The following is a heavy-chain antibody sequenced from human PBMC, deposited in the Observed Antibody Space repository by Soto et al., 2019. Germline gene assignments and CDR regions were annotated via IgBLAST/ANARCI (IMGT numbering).Heavy chain of an antibody. Sequence: SETLSLTCTFSGSSIIGYYWTWIRQSPERGLEWIGYIHYSGSANYNPSLNSRLTMSVDRSKSQFSMKLASVTAADTAVYYCAGGVGGSGLNWFYPWGQGTLVTVSS. CDR3: AGGVGGSGLNWFYP. CDR1: GSSIIGYY. CDR2: IHYSGSA. V-gene: IGHV4-59*03. D-gene: IGHD6-19*01. J-gene: IGHJ5*02.